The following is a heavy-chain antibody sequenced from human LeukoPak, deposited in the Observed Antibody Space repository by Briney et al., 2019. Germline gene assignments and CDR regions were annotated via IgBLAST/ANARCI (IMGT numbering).Heavy chain of an antibody. J-gene: IGHJ4*02. V-gene: IGHV1-2*02. CDR3: ARGHQYGDC. D-gene: IGHD4-17*01. CDR1: GYTFTRYY. CDR2: VNPNSGGA. Sequence: GASVKLSCKASGYTFTRYYMHSVRQAPGQGLEGRGWVNPNSGGANYAQKLPGRVTMTRDTSISTTYMELSRLRSDDPAVCYCARGHQYGDCWGQRTLVTVSS.